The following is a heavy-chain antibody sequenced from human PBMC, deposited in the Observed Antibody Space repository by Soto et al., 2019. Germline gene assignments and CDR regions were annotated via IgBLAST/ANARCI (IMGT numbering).Heavy chain of an antibody. D-gene: IGHD3-9*01. Sequence: SVKVSCKASGGTFSSYAINWVRQAPGQGLEWMGGIIPIFGTANYAQKFQGRVTITADESTSTAYMELSSLRSEDTAVYYCARDTVLTGPRLGIWGQGTQVTVSS. CDR2: IIPIFGTA. CDR1: GGTFSSYA. J-gene: IGHJ4*02. V-gene: IGHV1-69*13. CDR3: ARDTVLTGPRLGI.